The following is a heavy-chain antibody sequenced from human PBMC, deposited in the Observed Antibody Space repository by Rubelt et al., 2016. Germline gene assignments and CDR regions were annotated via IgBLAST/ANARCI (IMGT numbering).Heavy chain of an antibody. CDR2: MYYTGSG. D-gene: IGHD2-2*01. V-gene: IGHV4-31*02. CDR1: RGVYY. CDR3: ARDSTSFSLDY. Sequence: RGVYYWTWIRQFPGKGLEWLGYMYYTGSGYYNPSLKGRLTISVDTSKNQFSLRLSSVTAADTAVYYCARDSTSFSLDYWGQGILVTVTS. J-gene: IGHJ4*02.